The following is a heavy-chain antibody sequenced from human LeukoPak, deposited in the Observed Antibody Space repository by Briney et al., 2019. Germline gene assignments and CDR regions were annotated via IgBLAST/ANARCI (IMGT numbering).Heavy chain of an antibody. CDR1: GGSISSGGYS. D-gene: IGHD7-27*01. Sequence: SETLSLTCAVSGGSISSGGYSWSWIRQPPGKGLEWIGYIYQNGNTYYNPSLKSRVTISVDTSKNQFSLKLSSVTAADTAVYYCARVDANWGVVDYWGQGTLVTVSS. J-gene: IGHJ4*02. CDR2: IYQNGNT. V-gene: IGHV4-30-2*01. CDR3: ARVDANWGVVDY.